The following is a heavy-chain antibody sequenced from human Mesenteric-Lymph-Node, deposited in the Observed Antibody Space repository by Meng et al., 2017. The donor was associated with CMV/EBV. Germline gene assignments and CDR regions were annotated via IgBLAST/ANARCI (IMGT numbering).Heavy chain of an antibody. Sequence: SETLSLTCTVSGGSISSSSYYWSWIRQPPGKGLEWIGYIYYSGSTYYNPSLKSRVTISVDTSKNQFSLKLSSVTAADTAVYYCAREYVWGSYRLTYYFDYWGQGTLVTVSS. CDR1: GGSISSSSYY. J-gene: IGHJ4*02. CDR3: AREYVWGSYRLTYYFDY. V-gene: IGHV4-30-4*08. D-gene: IGHD3-16*02. CDR2: IYYSGST.